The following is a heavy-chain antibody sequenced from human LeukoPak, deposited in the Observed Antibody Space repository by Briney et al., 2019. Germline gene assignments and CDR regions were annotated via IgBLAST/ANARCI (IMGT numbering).Heavy chain of an antibody. V-gene: IGHV3-30-3*01. Sequence: GGSLRLSCEASGFTFRSHAMHWIRQAPGKGLEWVAFISYDGSRKDYADSMKGRFTISRDNSKNTLYLQMNSLRAEDTAVYYCANFDDFWSGSHDAFDIWGQGTMVTVSS. CDR2: ISYDGSRK. CDR1: GFTFRSHA. J-gene: IGHJ3*02. CDR3: ANFDDFWSGSHDAFDI. D-gene: IGHD3-3*01.